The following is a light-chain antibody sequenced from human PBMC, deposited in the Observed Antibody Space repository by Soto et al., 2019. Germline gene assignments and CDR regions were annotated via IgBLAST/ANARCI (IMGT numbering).Light chain of an antibody. V-gene: IGLV2-14*01. J-gene: IGLJ2*01. CDR1: SSDIGDYKY. CDR2: DVS. Sequence: QSALTQPASVSGSPGQSITISCTGSSSDIGDYKYVSWYKQHPGKAPKLMIYDVSNRPSGVSNRFSGSKSGNTASLTISGLQAEDEADYYCSSYASTNFVIFGGGTKLTV. CDR3: SSYASTNFVI.